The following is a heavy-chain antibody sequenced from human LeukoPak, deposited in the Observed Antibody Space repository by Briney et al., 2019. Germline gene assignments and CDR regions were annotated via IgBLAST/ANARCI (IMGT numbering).Heavy chain of an antibody. CDR1: GYTFATYY. J-gene: IGHJ4*02. CDR3: ARTTTPHYYGSGSYALGY. V-gene: IGHV1-46*01. CDR2: INPSGDGT. Sequence: GASVKVSCKASGYTFATYYMHWVRQAPGQGLEWMGVINPSGDGTSYAQKFQGRVTMTRDTSTSTVYMELSSLSAEDTAVYYCARTTTPHYYGSGSYALGYWGQGTLVTVPS. D-gene: IGHD3-10*01.